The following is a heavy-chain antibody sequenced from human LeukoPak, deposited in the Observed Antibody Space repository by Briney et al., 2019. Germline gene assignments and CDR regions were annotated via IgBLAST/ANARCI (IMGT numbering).Heavy chain of an antibody. Sequence: SETLSLTCTVSGGSISSSSYYWGWIRQPPGKGLEWIGNIYYSGSTYYNPSLKSRVTIFVDTSKNQFSLKLSSVTAADTAVYYCARPLSGYYFDYWGQGTLVTVSS. CDR3: ARPLSGYYFDY. CDR1: GGSISSSSYY. CDR2: IYYSGST. V-gene: IGHV4-39*01. J-gene: IGHJ4*02. D-gene: IGHD3-22*01.